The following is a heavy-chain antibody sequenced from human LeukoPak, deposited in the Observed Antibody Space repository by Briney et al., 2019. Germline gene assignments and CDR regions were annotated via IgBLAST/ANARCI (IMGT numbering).Heavy chain of an antibody. Sequence: GASVKVSCKASGYTFTSYGISWVRQAPGQGLEWTGWISAYNGNTNYAQKLQGRVTMTTDTSTSTAYMELRSLRSDDTAVYYCARLRDSSGYGWFDPWGQGTLVTVSS. CDR2: ISAYNGNT. J-gene: IGHJ5*02. CDR3: ARLRDSSGYGWFDP. V-gene: IGHV1-18*01. D-gene: IGHD3-22*01. CDR1: GYTFTSYG.